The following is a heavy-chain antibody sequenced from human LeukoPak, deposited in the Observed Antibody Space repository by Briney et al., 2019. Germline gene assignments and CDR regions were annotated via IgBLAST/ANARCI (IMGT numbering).Heavy chain of an antibody. V-gene: IGHV1-69*06. CDR3: ASIGSSWYFDY. Sequence: ASVKVSCKASGYTFTSYDINWVRQAPGQGLEWMGGIIPIFGTANYAQKFQGRVTITADKSTSTAYMELSSLRSEDTAVYYCASIGSSWYFDYWGQGTLVTVSS. J-gene: IGHJ4*02. CDR1: GYTFTSYD. D-gene: IGHD6-13*01. CDR2: IIPIFGTA.